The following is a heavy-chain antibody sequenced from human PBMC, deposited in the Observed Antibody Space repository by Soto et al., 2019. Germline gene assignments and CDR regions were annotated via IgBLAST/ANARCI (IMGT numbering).Heavy chain of an antibody. J-gene: IGHJ3*02. CDR1: GFTVSSNY. V-gene: IGHV3-53*01. D-gene: IGHD6-19*01. Sequence: GGSLRLSCAASGFTVSSNYMSWVRQAPGKGLEWGSVIYSGGSTNYADSVKGRFTISRDNSKNTLYLQMNSLRAEDTAVYYCARERYSSGWYAFDIWGQGTMVTVSS. CDR3: ARERYSSGWYAFDI. CDR2: IYSGGST.